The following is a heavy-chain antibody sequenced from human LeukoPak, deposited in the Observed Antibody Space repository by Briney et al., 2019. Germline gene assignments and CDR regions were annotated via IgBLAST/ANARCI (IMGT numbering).Heavy chain of an antibody. V-gene: IGHV4-39*01. D-gene: IGHD3-22*01. CDR1: GGSISSSSYY. CDR3: ATAPSYYYDSSGYYYVRGGYFDY. J-gene: IGHJ4*02. CDR2: IYYSGST. Sequence: SETLSLTCTVSGGSISSSSYYWGWIRQPPGKGLEWIGNIYYSGSTYYNPSLKSRVTISVDTSKNQFSLKLSSVTAADTAVYYCATAPSYYYDSSGYYYVRGGYFDYWGQGTLVTVSS.